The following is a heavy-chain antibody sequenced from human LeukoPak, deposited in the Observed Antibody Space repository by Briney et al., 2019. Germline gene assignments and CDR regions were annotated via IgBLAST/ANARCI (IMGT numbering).Heavy chain of an antibody. CDR3: AKDRATRVWYYFDH. V-gene: IGHV3-30*18. J-gene: IGHJ4*02. D-gene: IGHD2-15*01. CDR1: GFTFSSYG. Sequence: GGSLRLSCAASGFTFSSYGMHWVRQAPGKGLEWVAVISYDGSNKYYADSVKGRFTISRDNSKNTLYLQMNSLRAEDTAVYYCAKDRATRVWYYFDHWGQGTLVTVSS. CDR2: ISYDGSNK.